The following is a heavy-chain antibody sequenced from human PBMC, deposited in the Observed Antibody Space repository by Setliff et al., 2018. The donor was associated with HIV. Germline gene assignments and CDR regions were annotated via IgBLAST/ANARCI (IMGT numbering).Heavy chain of an antibody. D-gene: IGHD3-22*01. CDR3: ARDNYYDSSGAIGY. J-gene: IGHJ4*02. CDR1: GGTFSNYA. V-gene: IGHV1-69*13. CDR2: IIPIFGTA. Sequence: GASVKVSCKASGGTFSNYAISWVRQAPGQGLEWMGGIIPIFGTAKYAQKFQGRVSITADPSTSTAYMELSSLRSDDTAVYYCARDNYYDSSGAIGYWGQGTQVTVSS.